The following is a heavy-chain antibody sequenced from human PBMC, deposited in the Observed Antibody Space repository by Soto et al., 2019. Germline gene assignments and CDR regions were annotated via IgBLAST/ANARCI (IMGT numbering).Heavy chain of an antibody. V-gene: IGHV4-4*02. J-gene: IGHJ5*02. D-gene: IGHD2-2*01. CDR1: GGSISSSNW. CDR3: ARLLGYFRYCSSTSCYRWFDP. CDR2: IYHSGST. Sequence: PSETLSLTCAVSGGSISSSNWWSWVRQPPGKGLEWIGEIYHSGSTNYNPSLKSRVTISVDKSKNQFSLKLSSVTAADTAVYYCARLLGYFRYCSSTSCYRWFDPWGQGTLVTVSS.